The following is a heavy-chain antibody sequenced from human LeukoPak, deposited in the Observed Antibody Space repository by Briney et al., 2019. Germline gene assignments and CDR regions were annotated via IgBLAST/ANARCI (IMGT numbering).Heavy chain of an antibody. D-gene: IGHD2-15*01. Sequence: TSETLSLTCTVSGGSISSYYWSWIRQPPGKGLEWIGSIYHSGSTYYNPSLKSRVTISVDTSKNQFSLKLSSVTAADTAVYYCARSPGSGVVVVAATLRGDNWFDPWGQGTLVTVSS. CDR1: GGSISSYY. CDR2: IYHSGST. V-gene: IGHV4-59*08. CDR3: ARSPGSGVVVVAATLRGDNWFDP. J-gene: IGHJ5*02.